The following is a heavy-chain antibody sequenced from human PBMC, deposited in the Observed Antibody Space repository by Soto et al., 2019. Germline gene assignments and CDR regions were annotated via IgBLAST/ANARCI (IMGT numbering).Heavy chain of an antibody. CDR3: VRPDSSGYYSH. J-gene: IGHJ4*02. CDR2: INPADSDT. CDR1: GYSFTNYW. D-gene: IGHD3-22*01. V-gene: IGHV5-51*01. Sequence: PGESLKISCKGSGYSFTNYWIAWVRQMPGKGLEWMGIINPADSDTRYSPSFQGQVTVSADKSISTAYLQRGSLKASDTAMYYCVRPDSSGYYSHWGQGTPVTVSS.